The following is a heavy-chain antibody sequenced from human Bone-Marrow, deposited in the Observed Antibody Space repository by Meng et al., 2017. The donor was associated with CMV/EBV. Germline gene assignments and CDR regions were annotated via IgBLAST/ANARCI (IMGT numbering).Heavy chain of an antibody. CDR2: IIPILGIA. V-gene: IGHV1-69*02. J-gene: IGHJ4*02. D-gene: IGHD3-10*01. Sequence: SVKVSCKASGGTFSSYTISWVRQAPGQGLEWMGRIIPILGIANYAQKFQGRVTITADKSTSTAYMELSSLRSDDTAVYYCARVVEFSLSWFGEDLSFDYWGQGTLVTVSS. CDR3: ARVVEFSLSWFGEDLSFDY. CDR1: GGTFSSYT.